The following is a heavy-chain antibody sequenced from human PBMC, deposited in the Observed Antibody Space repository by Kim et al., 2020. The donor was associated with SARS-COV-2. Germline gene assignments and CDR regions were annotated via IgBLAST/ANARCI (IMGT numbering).Heavy chain of an antibody. Sequence: GESLKISCKGSGYSFTSYWIGWVRQMPGKGLEWMGIIYPGDSDTRYSPSFQGQVTISADKSISTAYLQWSSLKASDTAMYYCARADYGSGSPLTRGAFDIWGQGTMVTVSS. CDR1: GYSFTSYW. V-gene: IGHV5-51*01. J-gene: IGHJ3*02. CDR2: IYPGDSDT. D-gene: IGHD3-10*01. CDR3: ARADYGSGSPLTRGAFDI.